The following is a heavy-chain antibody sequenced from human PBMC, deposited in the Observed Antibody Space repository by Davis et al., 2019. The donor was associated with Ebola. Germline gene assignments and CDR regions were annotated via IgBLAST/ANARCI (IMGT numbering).Heavy chain of an antibody. J-gene: IGHJ4*02. V-gene: IGHV3-30*04. CDR2: ISYNGRNK. CDR3: ARDWQYDC. Sequence: GESLKISCAASGFTFTGYSMHWVRQAPGKGLECVAAISYNGRNKDYTDSVKGRFTISRDNSMGTLSLQMNSLRPEDTAVYYCARDWQYDCWGQGTLVTVSS. CDR1: GFTFTGYS. D-gene: IGHD4-11*01.